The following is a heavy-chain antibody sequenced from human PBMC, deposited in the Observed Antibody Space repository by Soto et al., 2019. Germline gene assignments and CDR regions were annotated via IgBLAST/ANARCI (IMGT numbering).Heavy chain of an antibody. J-gene: IGHJ4*02. CDR1: GYAFTTYG. CDR3: ARGRYGDY. V-gene: IGHV1-18*01. CDR2: ISAHNGNT. Sequence: QVHLVQSGAEVKKPGASVKVSCQASGYAFTTYGITWVRQAPGQGLEWMGWISAHNGNTNYAQKLLGRVTVTRDTSTSTAYMELRSLRSDDTAVYYCARGRYGDYWGQGALVTVSS. D-gene: IGHD1-1*01.